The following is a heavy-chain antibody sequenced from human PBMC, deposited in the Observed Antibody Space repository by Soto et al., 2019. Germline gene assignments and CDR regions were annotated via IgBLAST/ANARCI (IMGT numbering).Heavy chain of an antibody. CDR3: ARATSFSGHHGY. J-gene: IGHJ4*02. Sequence: QFQLQESGPGLVKPSQTLSLACTVSGGSFSSGGYYWSWIRQLPGKGLEWIGYIYYSGSTYYNPSLKSRFNISLDTSKNQFSLKLSSVTAADTAVYYCARATSFSGHHGYWGQGTLVTVSS. CDR2: IYYSGST. CDR1: GGSFSSGGYY. V-gene: IGHV4-31*03. D-gene: IGHD2-8*02.